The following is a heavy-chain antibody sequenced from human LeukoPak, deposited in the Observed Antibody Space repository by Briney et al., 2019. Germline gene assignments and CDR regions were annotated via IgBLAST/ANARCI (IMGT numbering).Heavy chain of an antibody. Sequence: GGSLRFSCAASGFIFRNNAMAWPRLTPGKGRKWVSAIRGSGGTTYYTDSVKGRFTISRDNSKNTLYLQMNSLRAEDTAVYYCAKDLLDYYYDSSGYSPNNWFDPWGQGTLVTVSS. CDR1: GFIFRNNA. D-gene: IGHD3-22*01. CDR3: AKDLLDYYYDSSGYSPNNWFDP. J-gene: IGHJ5*02. CDR2: IRGSGGTT. V-gene: IGHV3-23*01.